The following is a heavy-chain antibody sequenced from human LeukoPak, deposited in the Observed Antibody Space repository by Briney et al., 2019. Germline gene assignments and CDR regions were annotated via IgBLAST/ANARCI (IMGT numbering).Heavy chain of an antibody. CDR3: ARIGDHGGDY. CDR1: GFTFSSYA. V-gene: IGHV3-30-3*01. J-gene: IGHJ4*02. CDR2: ITYDGSNK. D-gene: IGHD2-21*01. Sequence: GGSLRLSCAASGFTFSSYARHWLRQAPGNGLEGVAVITYDGSNKYYADSVKGRFTISRDNSKNTLYLQMNSLRAEDTAVYYCARIGDHGGDYWGQGNLVTVSS.